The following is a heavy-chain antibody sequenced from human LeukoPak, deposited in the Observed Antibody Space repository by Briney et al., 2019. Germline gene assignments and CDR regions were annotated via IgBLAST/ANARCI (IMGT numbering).Heavy chain of an antibody. CDR3: ARGRYYDFWSGYYYYFDY. CDR2: IYYSGST. J-gene: IGHJ4*02. Sequence: PSETLSLACTVSGGSISSYYWSWIRQPPGKGLEWIGYIYYSGSTNYNPSLKSRVTISVDTSKNQFSLKLSSVTAADTAVYYCARGRYYDFWSGYYYYFDYWGQGTLVTVSS. CDR1: GGSISSYY. D-gene: IGHD3-3*01. V-gene: IGHV4-59*12.